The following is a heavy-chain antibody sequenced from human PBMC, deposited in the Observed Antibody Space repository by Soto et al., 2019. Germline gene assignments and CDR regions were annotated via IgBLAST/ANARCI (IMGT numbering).Heavy chain of an antibody. CDR1: GGSISTHY. J-gene: IGHJ6*03. D-gene: IGHD3-10*01. V-gene: IGHV4-59*11. CDR3: ARARGSSGRYYYYYYMDV. CDR2: VYYSGST. Sequence: SETLSLTCTVSGGSISTHYWSWIRQPPGKELEWIGYVYYSGSTNYSPSIKSRVTMSVDTSKNQFSLRLNSVTAADTAVYYCARARGSSGRYYYYYYMDVWGKGTTVTVSS.